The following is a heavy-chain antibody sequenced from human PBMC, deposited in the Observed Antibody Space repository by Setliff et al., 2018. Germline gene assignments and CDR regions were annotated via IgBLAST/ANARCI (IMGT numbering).Heavy chain of an antibody. Sequence: PSETLSLTCTVSGGSVSSGSYYWAWIRQPAGKGLEWIGHIYTRGSANYNLSLKSRVTISTDASKNQFSLTLTSVTAADTAMYYCGRGRFYYDDNDFSWGQRTLVTVSS. CDR3: GRGRFYYDDNDFS. CDR2: IYTRGSA. J-gene: IGHJ4*02. D-gene: IGHD3-22*01. CDR1: GGSVSSGSYY. V-gene: IGHV4-61*09.